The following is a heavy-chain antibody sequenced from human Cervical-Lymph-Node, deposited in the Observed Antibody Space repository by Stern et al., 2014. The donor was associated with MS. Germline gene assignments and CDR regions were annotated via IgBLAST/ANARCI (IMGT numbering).Heavy chain of an antibody. Sequence: QVQLVQSGAEVKKPGSSVKVSCKASGGTFSSYAISWVRQAPGQGLEWMGGVIPSIGTANYAQKFQGRVTITGDESTSTAYMELSSLRSEDTAVYYCARGYDSSGYYPNWFDPWGQGTLVTVSS. V-gene: IGHV1-69*01. CDR1: GGTFSSYA. D-gene: IGHD3-22*01. CDR2: VIPSIGTA. J-gene: IGHJ5*02. CDR3: ARGYDSSGYYPNWFDP.